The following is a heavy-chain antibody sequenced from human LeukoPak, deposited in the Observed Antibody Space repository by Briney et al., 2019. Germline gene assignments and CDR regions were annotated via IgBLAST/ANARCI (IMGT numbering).Heavy chain of an antibody. CDR2: INPNHGDT. CDR3: ATDRLVHGDDGGMDP. J-gene: IGHJ5*02. V-gene: IGHV1-2*02. Sequence: GASVKVSCKASGYTFTGYYMRWVRQAPGQGLEWMGWINPNHGDTNYAQKFQARVTMTLDTSISTAYMELSRLTSDDTAMYYCATDRLVHGDDGGMDPWGQGTLVTVSS. D-gene: IGHD2-21*02. CDR1: GYTFTGYY.